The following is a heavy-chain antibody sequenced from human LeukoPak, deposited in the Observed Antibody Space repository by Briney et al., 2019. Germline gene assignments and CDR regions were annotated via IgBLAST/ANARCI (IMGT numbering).Heavy chain of an antibody. CDR2: IIPIFGTA. V-gene: IGHV1-69*13. Sequence: SVKVSCKASGGTFSSYAISWVRQAPGQGLEWMGGIIPIFGTANYAQKFQGRVTITADESTSTAYMELSSLRSEDTAVYYCARVVLGRRWLQTSYYYGMDVWGQGTTVTVSS. D-gene: IGHD5-24*01. CDR1: GGTFSSYA. J-gene: IGHJ6*02. CDR3: ARVVLGRRWLQTSYYYGMDV.